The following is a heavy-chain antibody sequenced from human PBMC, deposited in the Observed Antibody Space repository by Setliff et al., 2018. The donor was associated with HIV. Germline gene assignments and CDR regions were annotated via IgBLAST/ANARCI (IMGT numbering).Heavy chain of an antibody. CDR2: VFYSGDT. V-gene: IGHV4-59*12. CDR1: GGSISSYY. Sequence: PSETLSLTCTASGGSISSYYWSWIRQPPGKGLEWIGFVFYSGDTSYNPSLKRRVTISVVTSKSHLSLKMTSVTAADTAIYFCARGALSLTMTKLLSFFDSWGQGTQVTVSS. D-gene: IGHD3-22*01. J-gene: IGHJ4*02. CDR3: ARGALSLTMTKLLSFFDS.